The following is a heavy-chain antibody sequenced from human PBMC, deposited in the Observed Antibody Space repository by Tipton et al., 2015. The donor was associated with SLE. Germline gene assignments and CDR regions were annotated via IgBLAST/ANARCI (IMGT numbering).Heavy chain of an antibody. CDR2: ISHSGGA. Sequence: TLSLTCAISGGSFSGYAWSWIRQSPGKRLEWIGEISHSGGANYNPSLKSRATVSLDRSNNEFSLRLNSVTAADTAVYYCARGVAGHFMYCYMDVWGKGTTVTISS. J-gene: IGHJ6*03. CDR3: ARGVAGHFMYCYMDV. V-gene: IGHV4-34*01. CDR1: GGSFSGYA.